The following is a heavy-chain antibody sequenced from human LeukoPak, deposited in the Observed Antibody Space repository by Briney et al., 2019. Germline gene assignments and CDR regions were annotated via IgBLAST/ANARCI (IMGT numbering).Heavy chain of an antibody. CDR1: GYTFTGYF. CDR3: ATSGDLGYCSSTNCPPYYYMDV. D-gene: IGHD2-2*01. J-gene: IGHJ6*03. CDR2: INPNSGGT. Sequence: VASVKVSCKASGYTFTGYFMHWVRQAPGQGLEWMGWINPNSGGTNYAQKFQGRVTMTRDTSISTAYMELSRLRSDDTAVYYCATSGDLGYCSSTNCPPYYYMDVWGKGTTVTVSS. V-gene: IGHV1-2*02.